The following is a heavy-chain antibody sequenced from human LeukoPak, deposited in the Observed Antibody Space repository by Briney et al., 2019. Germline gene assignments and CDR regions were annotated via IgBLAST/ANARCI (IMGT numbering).Heavy chain of an antibody. J-gene: IGHJ4*02. CDR1: GDSVSSNSAA. D-gene: IGHD6-13*01. CDR3: ARARPSAAGVGTFDY. CDR2: TYYRSKWYN. Sequence: SQTLPLTCAISGDSVSSNSAAWNWIRQSPSRGLEWLGRTYYRSKWYNDYAVSVKSRITINPDTSKNQFSLQLNSVTPEDTAVYYCARARPSAAGVGTFDYWGQGTLVTVSS. V-gene: IGHV6-1*01.